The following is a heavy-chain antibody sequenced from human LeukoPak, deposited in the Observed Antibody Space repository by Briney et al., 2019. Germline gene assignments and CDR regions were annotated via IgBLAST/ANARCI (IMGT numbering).Heavy chain of an antibody. D-gene: IGHD3-10*01. Sequence: PSQTLSLTCTVSGGSVSSGDDSWSWIRQPPGKGLEWIGYISNRGNTYYNPSLKSRVFISVDASKNQFSLGLRSVTAADTAVYYCAVPSGTYYYGSGSHRGAFDIWGQGTMVTVSS. CDR2: ISNRGNT. CDR1: GGSVSSGDDS. V-gene: IGHV4-30-4*08. CDR3: AVPSGTYYYGSGSHRGAFDI. J-gene: IGHJ3*02.